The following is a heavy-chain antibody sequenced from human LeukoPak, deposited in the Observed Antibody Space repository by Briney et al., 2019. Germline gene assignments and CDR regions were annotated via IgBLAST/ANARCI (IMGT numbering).Heavy chain of an antibody. V-gene: IGHV4-34*01. CDR1: GGSFIGYY. CDR2: INHSGST. CDR3: ARGSAVTNDY. J-gene: IGHJ4*02. Sequence: SETLSLTCAVYGGSFIGYYWSWIRQPPGKGLEWIGEINHSGSTNYNPSLKSRVTISVDTSKNQFSLKLSSVTAADTAVYYCARGSAVTNDYWGQGTLVTVSS. D-gene: IGHD4-17*01.